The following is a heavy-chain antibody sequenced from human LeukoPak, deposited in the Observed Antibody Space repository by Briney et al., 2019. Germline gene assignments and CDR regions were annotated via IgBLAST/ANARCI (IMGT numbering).Heavy chain of an antibody. Sequence: ASVKVSCKASGYTFTSYDINWVRQATGQGLEWMGWMNPNSGNTGYAQKFQGRVTITRNTSISTAYMELSSLRSEDTAVYYCARATGGYIYYYYYYMDVWGKGTTVTVSS. CDR2: MNPNSGNT. D-gene: IGHD5-12*01. J-gene: IGHJ6*03. V-gene: IGHV1-8*03. CDR1: GYTFTSYD. CDR3: ARATGGYIYYYYYYMDV.